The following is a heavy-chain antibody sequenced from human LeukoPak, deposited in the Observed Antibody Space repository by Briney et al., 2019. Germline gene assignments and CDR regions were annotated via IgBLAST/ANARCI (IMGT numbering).Heavy chain of an antibody. CDR2: IIPIFGTA. V-gene: IGHV1-69*05. CDR1: GYTFTGYY. D-gene: IGHD3-22*01. CDR3: ARDPMIGRNPLNWFDP. J-gene: IGHJ5*02. Sequence: SVKVSCKASGYTFTGYYMHWVRQAPGQGLGWMGGIIPIFGTANCAQKFQGRVTITTDESTSTAYMELSSLRSEDTAVYYCARDPMIGRNPLNWFDPWGQGTLVTVSS.